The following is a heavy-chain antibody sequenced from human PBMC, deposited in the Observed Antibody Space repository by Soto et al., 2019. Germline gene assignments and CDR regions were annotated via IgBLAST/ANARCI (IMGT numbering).Heavy chain of an antibody. D-gene: IGHD6-19*01. V-gene: IGHV4-4*07. CDR3: ARGVAETDFYPWANWFDL. CDR2: VYDSGSS. Sequence: SETLSLTCNVSGGSISSFYWTWIRQPAGGRLEWIGRVYDSGSSNYNPSLKRRITLSLHRSRSKFSLSLYSVTAAATAVYYCARGVAETDFYPWANWFDLWGQGTLVTDSP. J-gene: IGHJ5*02. CDR1: GGSISSFY.